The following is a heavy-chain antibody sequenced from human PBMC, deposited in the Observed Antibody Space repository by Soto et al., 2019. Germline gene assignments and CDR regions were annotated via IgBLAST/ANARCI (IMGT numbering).Heavy chain of an antibody. CDR1: GFTFSDYY. CDR3: ARGFYGANRFPDY. Sequence: PGGSLRLSCAASGFTFSDYYMTWIRQAPGKGLEWVSYIGSSGSTIHYADSVKGRFTISRDNAENSLYLQMNSLRAEDTAVYYCARGFYGANRFPDYWGQGTLVTVSS. CDR2: IGSSGSTI. J-gene: IGHJ4*02. V-gene: IGHV3-11*01. D-gene: IGHD4-17*01.